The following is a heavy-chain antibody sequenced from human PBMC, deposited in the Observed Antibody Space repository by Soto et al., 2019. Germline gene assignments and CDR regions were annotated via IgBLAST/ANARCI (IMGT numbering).Heavy chain of an antibody. J-gene: IGHJ5*02. CDR2: NSAYSGNT. Sequence: VSAAVYSLASGHTFSSSGISLVGQAQGQGLEWLGWNSAYSGNTKCAQKRKGRVTMTTDTSTSTGYRELRSLRYDDTAVYYCAGNSESGYDNDWFGPRGQGCLVTVSS. CDR1: GHTFSSSG. CDR3: AGNSESGYDNDWFGP. V-gene: IGHV1-18*01. D-gene: IGHD5-12*01.